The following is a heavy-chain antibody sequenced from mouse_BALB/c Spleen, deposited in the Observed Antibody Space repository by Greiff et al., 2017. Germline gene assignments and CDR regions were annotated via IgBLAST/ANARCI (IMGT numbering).Heavy chain of an antibody. CDR3: TRDEGDYGGFAY. V-gene: IGHV5-6-4*01. CDR2: ISSGGSYT. Sequence: EVKLVESGGGLVKPGGSLKLSCAASGFTFSSYTMSWVRQTPEKRLEWVATISSGGSYTYYPDSVKGRFTISRDNAKNTLYLQMSSLKSEDTAMYDWTRDEGDYGGFAYWGQGTLVTGSA. CDR1: GFTFSSYT. D-gene: IGHD2-4*01. J-gene: IGHJ3*01.